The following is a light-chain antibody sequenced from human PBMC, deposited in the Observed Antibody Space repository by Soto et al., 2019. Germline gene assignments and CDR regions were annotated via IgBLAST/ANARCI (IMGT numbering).Light chain of an antibody. CDR2: GAS. CDR1: QSVRSNY. V-gene: IGKV3-20*01. Sequence: EIVLTQSPGTLSLSPGERATLSCRASQSVRSNYLAWYQQKPGQAPRLLIYGASSRATGIPDRFGGRASGTDFTLTISRLEPEDFAVYYCQQYGSSITFGQGTRLEIK. CDR3: QQYGSSIT. J-gene: IGKJ5*01.